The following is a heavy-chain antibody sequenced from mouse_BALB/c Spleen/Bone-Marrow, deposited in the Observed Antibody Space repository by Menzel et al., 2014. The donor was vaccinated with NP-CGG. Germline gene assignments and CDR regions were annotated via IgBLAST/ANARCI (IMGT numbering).Heavy chain of an antibody. Sequence: QVHVKQSGPGLVQPSQSLFITCTVSGFSVISYGVHWVRQPPGKGLEWLGVIWSGGSTDYNAAFISRLSISKHNSKSKVFFKMNSLQADDTAIYYCARNDYGNPHYAMDYWGQGTSVTVSS. CDR3: ARNDYGNPHYAMDY. CDR2: IWSGGST. J-gene: IGHJ4*01. CDR1: GFSVISYG. D-gene: IGHD2-1*01. V-gene: IGHV2-4*02.